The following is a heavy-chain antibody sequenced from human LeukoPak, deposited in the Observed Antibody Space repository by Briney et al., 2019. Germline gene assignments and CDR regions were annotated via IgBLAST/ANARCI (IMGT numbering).Heavy chain of an antibody. CDR3: AKSPPRYSGGWYEKFEKVSYYFDY. J-gene: IGHJ4*02. V-gene: IGHV3-23*01. Sequence: GGSLRLSCAASGFALSSYAMSWVRQAPGKGLEWVSATSSSDAGTYHAESVRGRFTISRDNSKNTLYLQMSSLRAEDTAIYYCAKSPPRYSGGWYEKFEKVSYYFDYWGQGTLVTVSS. CDR1: GFALSSYA. CDR2: TSSSDAGT. D-gene: IGHD6-19*01.